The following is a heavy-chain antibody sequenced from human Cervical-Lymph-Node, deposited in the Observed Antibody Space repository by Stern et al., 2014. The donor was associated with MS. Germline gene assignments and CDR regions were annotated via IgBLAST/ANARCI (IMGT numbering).Heavy chain of an antibody. D-gene: IGHD2-15*01. CDR3: ARVGGGSSSDWYFDL. J-gene: IGHJ2*01. Sequence: VQLVESGGGLVKPGGSLRLSCAASGFTFSHYYMSWIRQAPGKGLEWLSYMTGGGYYTNYADSVKGRFTISRDNAKNSLYLQMNSMRAEDTAVYYCARVGGGSSSDWYFDLWGRGTMVTVSS. CDR2: MTGGGYYT. V-gene: IGHV3-11*06. CDR1: GFTFSHYY.